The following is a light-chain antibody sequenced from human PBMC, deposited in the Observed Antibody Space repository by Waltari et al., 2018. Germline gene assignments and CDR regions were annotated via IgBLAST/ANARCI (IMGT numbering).Light chain of an antibody. CDR1: SSDVGRYDY. CDR3: SSYTSSSTLV. Sequence: QSALTQPASVSGSPGQSIPISCTGTSSDVGRYDYVSWYQQHPGKAPQLIIYEVIHRSSGVSSRFSGSKSSNTASLTIAGLQAGDEGNYYCSSYTSSSTLVFGGGTLVTVL. V-gene: IGLV2-14*01. CDR2: EVI. J-gene: IGLJ3*02.